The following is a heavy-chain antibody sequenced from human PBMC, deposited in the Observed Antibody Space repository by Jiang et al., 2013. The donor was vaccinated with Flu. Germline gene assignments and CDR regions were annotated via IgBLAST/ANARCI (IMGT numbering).Heavy chain of an antibody. CDR3: ARHYELTGDRGALDI. V-gene: IGHV4-59*08. CDR1: GGSISGYY. J-gene: IGHJ3*02. CDR2: VYYSGSA. D-gene: IGHD7-27*01. Sequence: GPGLVKPSETLSLTCTVSGGSISGYYWSWIRQSPGKGLEWIGCVYYSGSANYNPSLKTRVTISVDTSKNQFSLKLSSVTAADTAVYYCARHYELTGDRGALDIWGQGTMVTFSS.